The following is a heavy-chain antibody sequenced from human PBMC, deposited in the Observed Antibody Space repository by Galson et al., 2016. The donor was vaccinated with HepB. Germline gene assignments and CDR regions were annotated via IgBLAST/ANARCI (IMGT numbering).Heavy chain of an antibody. CDR3: ARQKQLDHFDS. V-gene: IGHV5-10-1*01. D-gene: IGHD3/OR15-3a*01. CDR1: GYDFNNYW. J-gene: IGHJ4*02. Sequence: QSGAEVKKPGESLRISCKASGYDFNNYWINWVRQIPGKGLEWMGRIDPSDSYTNYNPSLQGHVPISVDKSTATAFLQWSSLKASDTATYFCARQKQLDHFDSWGQGTLVTVSS. CDR2: IDPSDSYT.